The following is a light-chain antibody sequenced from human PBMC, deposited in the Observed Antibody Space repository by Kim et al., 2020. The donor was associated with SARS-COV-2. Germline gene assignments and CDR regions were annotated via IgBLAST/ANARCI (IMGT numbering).Light chain of an antibody. J-gene: IGKJ5*01. V-gene: IGKV1-39*01. CDR3: QQSYSTPSVT. CDR1: QSISSY. Sequence: SVGDRVTITCRASQSISSYLNWYQQKPGKAPKLLIYAASSLQSGVPSRFSGSGSGTDFTLTISSLQPEDFATYYCQQSYSTPSVTFGQGTRLEIK. CDR2: AAS.